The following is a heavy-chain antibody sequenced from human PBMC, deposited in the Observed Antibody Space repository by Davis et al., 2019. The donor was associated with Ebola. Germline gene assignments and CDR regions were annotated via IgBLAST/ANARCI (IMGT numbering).Heavy chain of an antibody. CDR1: TFTFNTYS. CDR3: ARVDWPVQFDF. V-gene: IGHV3-7*01. CDR2: IRQDGREK. D-gene: IGHD3-9*01. Sequence: GESLKISCAVSTFTFNTYSMNWVRQAPGKGLEWVANIRQDGREKHYVDSVKGRFTISRDNTRNSLFLQMNSLRDDETAVYYCARVDWPVQFDFWGQGTVVTVSS. J-gene: IGHJ4*02.